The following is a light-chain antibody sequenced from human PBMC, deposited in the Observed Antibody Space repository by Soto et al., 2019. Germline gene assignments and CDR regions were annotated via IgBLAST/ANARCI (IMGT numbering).Light chain of an antibody. V-gene: IGLV2-14*03. CDR1: HNDIGTYDY. CDR2: GVT. CDR3: SSFTSNRIYV. J-gene: IGLJ1*01. Sequence: QSRLTQPTSVSWSPGPSITISCTGNHNDIGTYDYVSWYQQHPGRGPRLLIHGVTTRPSGISDRFSASKSGLTASLTISGLQPEDEADYYCSSFTSNRIYVFGPGTKVTVL.